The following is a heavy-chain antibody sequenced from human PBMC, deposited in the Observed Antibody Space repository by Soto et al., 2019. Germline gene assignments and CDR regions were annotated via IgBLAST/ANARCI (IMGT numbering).Heavy chain of an antibody. V-gene: IGHV5-51*01. D-gene: IGHD1-26*01. CDR3: ARLGGIVDTGTWIQ. CDR2: IYPGDSDT. CDR1: GYRFCTYW. Sequence: GESLKISCKASGYRFCTYWIGWVRQRPGKGPEWMAIIYPGDSDTRENPSFQGQVTISADKSSNTVHLQWRSLKASDTAIYYCARLGGIVDTGTWIQWGQGTPVTVSS. J-gene: IGHJ4*02.